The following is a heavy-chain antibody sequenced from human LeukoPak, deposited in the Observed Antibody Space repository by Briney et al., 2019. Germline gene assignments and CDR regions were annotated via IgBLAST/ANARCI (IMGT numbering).Heavy chain of an antibody. J-gene: IGHJ5*02. CDR3: ARLTGWELLETPWFDP. CDR1: GYSISSGYY. D-gene: IGHD1-26*01. V-gene: IGHV4-38-2*01. Sequence: PSETLSLTCAVSGYSISSGYYWGWIRQPPGKGLEWIGSIYHSGSTYYNPSLKSRVTISVDTSKNQFSLKLSSVTAADTAVYYCARLTGWELLETPWFDPWGQGTLVTVSS. CDR2: IYHSGST.